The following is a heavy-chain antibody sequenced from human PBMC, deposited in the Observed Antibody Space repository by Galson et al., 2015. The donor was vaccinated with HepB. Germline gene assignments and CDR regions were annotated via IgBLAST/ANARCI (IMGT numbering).Heavy chain of an antibody. J-gene: IGHJ3*02. V-gene: IGHV3-23*01. CDR2: ISGSGGST. Sequence: SLRLYCAAYGFTFSSYAMSWVRQAPGKGLEWVSAISGSGGSTYYADSVKGRFTISRDNSKNTLYLQMNSLRAEDTAVYYCAKDLGDVVVPAAIWGDAFDIWGQGTMVTVSS. CDR1: GFTFSSYA. D-gene: IGHD2-2*02. CDR3: AKDLGDVVVPAAIWGDAFDI.